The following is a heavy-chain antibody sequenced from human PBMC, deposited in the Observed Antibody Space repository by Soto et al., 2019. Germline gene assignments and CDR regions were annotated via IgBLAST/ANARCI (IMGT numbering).Heavy chain of an antibody. CDR2: INAGNGNT. D-gene: IGHD6-19*01. Sequence: QVQLVQSGAEEKKPGASVKVSCKASGYTFTSYAMHWVRQAPGQRFEWMGWINAGNGNTKYSQKFQGRVTITRDTSASTAYRELSSLRSEDTAVYYCARAVAVPADFDYWGQGTLVTVSS. CDR1: GYTFTSYA. CDR3: ARAVAVPADFDY. J-gene: IGHJ4*02. V-gene: IGHV1-3*05.